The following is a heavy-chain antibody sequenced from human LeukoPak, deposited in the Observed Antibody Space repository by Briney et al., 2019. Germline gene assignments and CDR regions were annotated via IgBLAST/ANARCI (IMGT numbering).Heavy chain of an antibody. CDR2: ISSSGSSI. V-gene: IGHV3-48*03. CDR3: ARDKVGTRGVFDY. J-gene: IGHJ4*02. Sequence: PGGSLRLSCAASGFTFSNYEMNWVRQAPGKGLEWVSFISSSGSSIYYADSVKGRFTISRDNAKNSLFLQMNSLRAEDTALYYWARDKVGTRGVFDYWGQGTLVTVSS. CDR1: GFTFSNYE. D-gene: IGHD3-10*01.